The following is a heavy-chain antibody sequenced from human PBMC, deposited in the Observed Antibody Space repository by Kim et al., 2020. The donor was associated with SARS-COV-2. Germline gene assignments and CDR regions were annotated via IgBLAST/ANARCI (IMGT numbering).Heavy chain of an antibody. Sequence: SETLSLTCNVSGYSISSGYYWGWIRQPPGKGLEWIGSIYHSGSTYYNPSLKSRVTISVDTSKNQFSLKLSTATAADMAIDYCAKDDGGFLRFSWFFDLWG. CDR3: AKDDGGFLRFSWFFDL. D-gene: IGHD2-15*01. CDR2: IYHSGST. J-gene: IGHJ2*01. CDR1: GYSISSGYY. V-gene: IGHV4-38-2*02.